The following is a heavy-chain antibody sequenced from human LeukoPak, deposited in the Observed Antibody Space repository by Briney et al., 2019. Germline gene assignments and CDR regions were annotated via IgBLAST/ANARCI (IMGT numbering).Heavy chain of an antibody. Sequence: GGSLRLSCAASGFTFSTYVMTWVRQAPGKGLEWVSGISGSGSNTYYIDSVKGRFTISRDNSKNTLYLQMNNPRADDTAVYYCARMYYYETTKYYPIDSWGQGTLVTVSS. CDR1: GFTFSTYV. CDR3: ARMYYYETTKYYPIDS. V-gene: IGHV3-23*01. CDR2: ISGSGSNT. J-gene: IGHJ4*02. D-gene: IGHD3-22*01.